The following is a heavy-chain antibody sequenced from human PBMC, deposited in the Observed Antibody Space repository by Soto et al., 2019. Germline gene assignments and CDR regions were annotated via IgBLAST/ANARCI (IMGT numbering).Heavy chain of an antibody. J-gene: IGHJ4*02. CDR3: SRYPPRQYDVQSIEDY. CDR2: INPSSGGP. D-gene: IGHD3-3*01. V-gene: IGHV1-2*02. CDR1: GYMFTAYY. Sequence: ASVKVSCKTSGYMFTAYYIHWVRQAPGQGLEWMGYINPSSGGPPPAQKFQARVTRSRDTSTRTEYMELSNMRSDDTAMYYCSRYPPRQYDVQSIEDYWGQGTLVTVSS.